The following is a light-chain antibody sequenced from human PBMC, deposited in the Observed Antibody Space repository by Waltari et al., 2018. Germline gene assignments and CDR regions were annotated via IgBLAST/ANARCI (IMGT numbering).Light chain of an antibody. CDR1: QDIANY. CDR2: LAS. CDR3: QHYDNLLLT. Sequence: DLQMTQSPSSLSASVEDRVTISCQASQDIANYLNWYQQKPGKAPKLLIYLASNLETGVPSRFSGSGSGAYFTFTISSLQPEDIATYYCQHYDNLLLTFGGGTKVEIK. J-gene: IGKJ4*01. V-gene: IGKV1-33*01.